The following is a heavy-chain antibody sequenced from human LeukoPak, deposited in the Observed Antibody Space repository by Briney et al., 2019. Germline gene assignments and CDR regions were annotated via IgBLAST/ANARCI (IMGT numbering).Heavy chain of an antibody. Sequence: GGSLRLSCAASGFTLSSYGTSWVRQAPAKGLEWVSTLSARGDSTYYVDSVKGRFTISRDILKNTLYLQMDSLRAEDTAVYYCAKRECSDNNCYFVNWGQGTLVTVSS. CDR3: AKRECSDNNCYFVN. D-gene: IGHD1-20*01. V-gene: IGHV3-23*01. CDR1: GFTLSSYG. CDR2: LSARGDST. J-gene: IGHJ4*02.